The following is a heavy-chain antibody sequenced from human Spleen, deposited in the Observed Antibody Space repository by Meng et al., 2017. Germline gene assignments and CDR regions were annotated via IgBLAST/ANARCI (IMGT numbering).Heavy chain of an antibody. Sequence: QVQLQQSSPGLVKPGQTPSVICVILGDSVLSNSAVWSSIRQSPSRGLELLGKTYYMSKFYSEYALSVESRITISPDTSKNQFSLQLNSVTPEDTAVYYFARGLTGDTGWFDPSCQGTLVTVSS. J-gene: IGHJ5*02. CDR1: GDSVLSNSAV. CDR3: ARGLTGDTGWFDP. D-gene: IGHD3-9*01. CDR2: TYYMSKFYS. V-gene: IGHV6-1*01.